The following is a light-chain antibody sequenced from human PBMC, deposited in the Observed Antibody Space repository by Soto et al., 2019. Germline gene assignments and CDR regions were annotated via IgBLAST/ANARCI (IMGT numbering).Light chain of an antibody. V-gene: IGKV1-39*01. CDR3: QQDYSTPLT. J-gene: IGKJ3*01. CDR2: AAS. CDR1: QSIITC. Sequence: DIQMTQSPASLSASVGERVTITCRASQSIITCLTWYQQKAGKAPKVMINAASSMESGVPSRFSGSGSGTDFTLTISSLQPEDFGTYYCQQDYSTPLTFGPGTKVDIK.